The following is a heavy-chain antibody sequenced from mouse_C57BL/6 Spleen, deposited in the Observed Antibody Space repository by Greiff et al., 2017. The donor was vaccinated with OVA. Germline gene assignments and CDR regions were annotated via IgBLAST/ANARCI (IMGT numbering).Heavy chain of an antibody. V-gene: IGHV1-52*01. CDR2: IDPFDSET. D-gene: IGHD3-2*02. CDR3: ARGKTAQAPYFDY. Sequence: QVQLQQPGAELVRPGSSVKLSCKASGYTFTSYWMHWVKQRPIQGLEWIGNIDPFDSETHYNQKFKDKATLTVDKSSSTADMQLSSLTSEDSAVYYCARGKTAQAPYFDYWGQGTTLTVSS. CDR1: GYTFTSYW. J-gene: IGHJ2*01.